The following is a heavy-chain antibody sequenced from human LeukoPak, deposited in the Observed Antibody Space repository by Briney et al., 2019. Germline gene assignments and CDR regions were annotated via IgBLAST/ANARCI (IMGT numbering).Heavy chain of an antibody. J-gene: IGHJ4*02. Sequence: SETLSLTCTVSGGSISSGGYYWSWIRQHPGKGLEWIGYIYYSGSTYYNPSLRSRVTISLDTSKNQFSLKLNSVTAADTAVYYCARGGTVTNFGYWGQGTLVTVSS. CDR3: ARGGTVTNFGY. D-gene: IGHD4-17*01. V-gene: IGHV4-31*03. CDR1: GGSISSGGYY. CDR2: IYYSGST.